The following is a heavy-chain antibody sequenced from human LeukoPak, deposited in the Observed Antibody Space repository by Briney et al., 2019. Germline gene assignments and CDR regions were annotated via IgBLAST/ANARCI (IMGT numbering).Heavy chain of an antibody. Sequence: PGGSLRLSCAASGFTFSSYAMHWVRQAPGKGLEWVAVISYDGSNKYYADSVKGRFTISRDNSKNTLYLQMNGLRAEDTAVYYCASPRYSSSWYNAFDIWGQGTMVTVSS. CDR2: ISYDGSNK. CDR1: GFTFSSYA. V-gene: IGHV3-30*04. D-gene: IGHD6-13*01. J-gene: IGHJ3*02. CDR3: ASPRYSSSWYNAFDI.